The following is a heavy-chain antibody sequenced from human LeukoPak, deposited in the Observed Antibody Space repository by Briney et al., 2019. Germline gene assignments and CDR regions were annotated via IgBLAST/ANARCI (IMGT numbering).Heavy chain of an antibody. J-gene: IGHJ6*03. D-gene: IGHD2-2*01. Sequence: SETLSLTCTVSGGSISSSSYYWSWIRQPPGKGLEWIGYSYYSGSTNYNPSFKSRATISVNTSKNQFSLKLRSVTAADTAVYFCARTTEGYCRSTSCYGFYYSYYMDVWGKGATVTIFS. CDR1: GGSISSSSYY. CDR2: SYYSGST. CDR3: ARTTEGYCRSTSCYGFYYSYYMDV. V-gene: IGHV4-61*01.